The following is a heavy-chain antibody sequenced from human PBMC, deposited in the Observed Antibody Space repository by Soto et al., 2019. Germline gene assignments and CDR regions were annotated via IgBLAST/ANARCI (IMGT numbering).Heavy chain of an antibody. CDR1: GYTFTSYY. D-gene: IGHD2-21*02. J-gene: IGHJ3*02. Sequence: ASVKVSCKASGYTFTSYYMHWVRQAPGQGLEWMGIINPSGGSTSYAQKFQGRVTMTRDTSTSTVYMELSSLRSEDTAVYYCARGGIVVVTAIPSDAFDIWGQGTMVTV. CDR3: ARGGIVVVTAIPSDAFDI. CDR2: INPSGGST. V-gene: IGHV1-46*03.